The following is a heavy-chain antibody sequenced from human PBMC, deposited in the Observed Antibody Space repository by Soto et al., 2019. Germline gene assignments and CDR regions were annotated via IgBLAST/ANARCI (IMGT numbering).Heavy chain of an antibody. CDR3: AKGVKAAAGAGSRFDP. CDR2: LSGSGAST. Sequence: EVQLLESGGDLVHPGGSLRLSCAASGFTFSSYAMNWVRQAPGKGLEWVSALSGSGASTYYADSVKGRFTISRDNSKNTLYLQMNSLRAEDTAVYYCAKGVKAAAGAGSRFDPWGQGTLVTVSS. V-gene: IGHV3-23*01. CDR1: GFTFSSYA. J-gene: IGHJ5*02. D-gene: IGHD6-13*01.